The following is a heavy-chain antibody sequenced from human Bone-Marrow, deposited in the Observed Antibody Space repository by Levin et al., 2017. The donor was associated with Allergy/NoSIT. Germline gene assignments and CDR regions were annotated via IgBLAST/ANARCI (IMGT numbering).Heavy chain of an antibody. CDR3: AKASGYAVAGYYYGMDV. D-gene: IGHD6-19*01. V-gene: IGHV3-23*01. CDR2: ISGGGDNT. Sequence: PGGSLRLSCAASGFTFSSYAMSWVRQAPGKGLEWVSVISGGGDNTYHADSVKGRFTISRDDSKNTLYLQMNSLRAEDTAVYYCAKASGYAVAGYYYGMDVWGQGTTVAVSS. CDR1: GFTFSSYA. J-gene: IGHJ6*02.